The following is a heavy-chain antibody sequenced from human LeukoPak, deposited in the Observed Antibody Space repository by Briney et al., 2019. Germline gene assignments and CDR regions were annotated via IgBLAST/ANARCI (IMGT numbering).Heavy chain of an antibody. Sequence: GGSLRLSCAASGFTVSSNYMSWVRQAPGKGLEWVSVIYSGGSTYYADSVKGRFTISRDNSKNTLYLQMNSLRAEDTAEYYCARDRDCSGGSCYGYWGQGTLVTVSS. J-gene: IGHJ4*02. V-gene: IGHV3-66*01. CDR3: ARDRDCSGGSCYGY. CDR1: GFTVSSNY. D-gene: IGHD2-15*01. CDR2: IYSGGST.